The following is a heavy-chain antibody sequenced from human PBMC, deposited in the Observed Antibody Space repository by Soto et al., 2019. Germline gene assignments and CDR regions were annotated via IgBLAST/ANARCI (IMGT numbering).Heavy chain of an antibody. D-gene: IGHD4-17*01. CDR3: ARDYYGDYILDY. V-gene: IGHV3-7*03. J-gene: IGHJ4*02. CDR1: RFSFSTYW. CDR2: INQDGSTK. Sequence: QSGGALRLSCAASRFSFSTYWMTWVRQAPGKGLEWVANINQDGSTKYYADSVKGRFTISRDNAKNSLYLQMNSLRGEDTAVYYCARDYYGDYILDYWGQGTLVTVSS.